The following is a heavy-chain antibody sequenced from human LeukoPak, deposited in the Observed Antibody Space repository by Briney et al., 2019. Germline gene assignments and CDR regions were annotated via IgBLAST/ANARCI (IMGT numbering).Heavy chain of an antibody. Sequence: SETLSLTRTVSGDSINNNIYSWGWVRQPPGIGLEWIGSIHYSGNTYYNPSLKSRVTVSLETSKNQFSLKVSSVTAADTAVYYCARDQSWEKPFDYWGQGTLVTVSS. V-gene: IGHV4-39*07. D-gene: IGHD1-26*01. J-gene: IGHJ4*02. CDR1: GDSINNNIYS. CDR3: ARDQSWEKPFDY. CDR2: IHYSGNT.